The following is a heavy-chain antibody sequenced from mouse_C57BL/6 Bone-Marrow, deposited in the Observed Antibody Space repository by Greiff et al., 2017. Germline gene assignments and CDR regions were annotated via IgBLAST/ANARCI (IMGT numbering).Heavy chain of an antibody. Sequence: EVQGVESGGDLVKPGGSLKLSCAASGFTFSSYGMSWVRQTPDRRLEWVATISSGGCYNYYPDSVKGRFTISRDNAKNTLYLQMSSLKSEDTAMYCCARQGRGYAVDFWGQGTSVTVSS. CDR3: ARQGRGYAVDF. J-gene: IGHJ4*01. CDR2: ISSGGCYN. V-gene: IGHV5-6*01. CDR1: GFTFSSYG.